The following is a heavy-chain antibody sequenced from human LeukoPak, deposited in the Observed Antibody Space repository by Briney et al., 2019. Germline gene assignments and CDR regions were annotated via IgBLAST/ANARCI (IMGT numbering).Heavy chain of an antibody. CDR2: IWYDGINK. D-gene: IGHD2-2*01. CDR1: GFTFSNYA. CDR3: ARGAMTERTFDI. J-gene: IGHJ3*02. Sequence: GGSLRLSCATSGFTFSNYAMHWVRQAPGKGLEWVAVIWYDGINKYYADSVKGRFTILRDNSKNTLSVQMNSLRVEDTAVYYCARGAMTERTFDIWGQGTKVTVSS. V-gene: IGHV3-33*01.